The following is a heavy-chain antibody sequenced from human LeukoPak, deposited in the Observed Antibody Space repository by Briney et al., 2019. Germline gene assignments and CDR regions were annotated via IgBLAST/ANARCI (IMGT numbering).Heavy chain of an antibody. D-gene: IGHD6-13*01. CDR1: GFTFSSFS. J-gene: IGHJ4*02. V-gene: IGHV3-21*01. CDR3: TRGSPGYSSSWLDF. CDR2: TSSSSAYT. Sequence: GGSLRLSCAASGFTFSSFSMIWVRQAPGKGLEWVSSTSSSSAYTFYAESGKGRFTISRDNAKNTLYLQMSSLSVDDTAIYYCTRGSPGYSSSWLDFWGQGILVTVSS.